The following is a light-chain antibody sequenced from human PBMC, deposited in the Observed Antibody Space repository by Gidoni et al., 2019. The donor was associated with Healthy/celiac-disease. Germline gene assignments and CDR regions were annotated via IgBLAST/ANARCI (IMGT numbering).Light chain of an antibody. Sequence: DIQMTQSPSSLSASVGDRVTLTCRASQSITTYLNWYQQKPGKAPKLLIYSASRLQSGVPSRFSGSGSGTDFTVTISSLQPEDFATYYCQQSHTSWTFGQGTKVEIK. CDR1: QSITTY. CDR2: SAS. CDR3: QQSHTSWT. J-gene: IGKJ1*01. V-gene: IGKV1-39*01.